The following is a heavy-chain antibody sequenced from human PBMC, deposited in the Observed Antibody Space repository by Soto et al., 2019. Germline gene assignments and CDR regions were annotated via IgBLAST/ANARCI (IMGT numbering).Heavy chain of an antibody. J-gene: IGHJ4*02. D-gene: IGHD3-3*01. CDR2: ISYDGSNK. Sequence: QVQLVESGGGVVQPGRSLRLSCAASGFTFSSYGMHWVRQAPGKGLEWVAVISYDGSNKYYADSVKGRFTISRDNSKNTLYLQMNSLRAEDTAVYYCAKDSHAYYDFWSGYLGRWYDYWGQGTLVTVSS. V-gene: IGHV3-30*18. CDR1: GFTFSSYG. CDR3: AKDSHAYYDFWSGYLGRWYDY.